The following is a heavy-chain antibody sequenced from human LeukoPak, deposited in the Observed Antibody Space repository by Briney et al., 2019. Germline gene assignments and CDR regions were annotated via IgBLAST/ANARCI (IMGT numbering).Heavy chain of an antibody. D-gene: IGHD3-22*01. CDR1: GYSFTSYW. Sequence: GEPLKISCQGSGYSFTSYWIGWVRQMSGKGLEWMGIIYPGDSDTRYTPSFQGQVTISADKSISTAYLQWSSLKASDTAIYYCARRYYESSGANAFDIWGQGTMLTVSS. V-gene: IGHV5-51*01. CDR2: IYPGDSDT. CDR3: ARRYYESSGANAFDI. J-gene: IGHJ3*02.